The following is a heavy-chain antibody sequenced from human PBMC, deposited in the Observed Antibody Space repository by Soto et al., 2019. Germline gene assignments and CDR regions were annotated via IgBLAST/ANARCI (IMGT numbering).Heavy chain of an antibody. V-gene: IGHV1-18*01. CDR1: GYTFSSYG. D-gene: IGHD2-21*02. Sequence: QVQLVQSGAEVKKPGASVKVSCKASGYTFSSYGISWVRQAPGQGLEWMGWISAYNGNTNYAQKLQGRVTMTTDTSTSTAYMELRSLRSDDTAVYYFASAYCGGDCSVLYYYYGMDVWGQGTTVTVSS. J-gene: IGHJ6*02. CDR3: ASAYCGGDCSVLYYYYGMDV. CDR2: ISAYNGNT.